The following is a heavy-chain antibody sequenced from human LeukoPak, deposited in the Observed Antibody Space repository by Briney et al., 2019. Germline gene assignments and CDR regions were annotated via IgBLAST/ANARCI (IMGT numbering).Heavy chain of an antibody. D-gene: IGHD3-22*01. CDR1: GGSMNMYY. V-gene: IGHV4-4*07. CDR2: IYTTGST. CDR3: ARCSISYDSNYYYMDV. J-gene: IGHJ6*03. Sequence: PSETLSLTCTVSGGSMNMYYWSLIRQPAGKGLEWIGRIYTTGSTNYNPSLKSRVTMSVDTSKNQFSLKLSSVTAADTAVYFCARCSISYDSNYYYMDVWGKGTTVTVSS.